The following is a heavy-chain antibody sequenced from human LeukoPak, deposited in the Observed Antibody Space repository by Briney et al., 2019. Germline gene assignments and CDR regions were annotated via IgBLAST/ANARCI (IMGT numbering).Heavy chain of an antibody. CDR1: GYTFTSYG. V-gene: IGHV1-18*04. Sequence: ASVKVSCKASGYTFTSYGISWVRQAPGQGLEWMGWISAYNGNTNYAQKLQGRGTMTTDTSTSTAYMELRSLRSDDTAVYYCARDGFEDGYSIRPLDYWGQGTLVTVSS. D-gene: IGHD6-13*01. J-gene: IGHJ4*02. CDR3: ARDGFEDGYSIRPLDY. CDR2: ISAYNGNT.